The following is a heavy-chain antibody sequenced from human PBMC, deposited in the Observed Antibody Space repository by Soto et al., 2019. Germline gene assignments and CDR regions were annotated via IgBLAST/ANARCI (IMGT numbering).Heavy chain of an antibody. Sequence: SETLSLTCAVYGGSFSGYYWSWIRQPPGKGLEWIGEINHSGSTNYNPSLKSRVTISVDTSKNQFSLKLSSVTAADTAVYYCAREDTIFGVVINSNWFDPWGKETLVTVPS. CDR1: GGSFSGYY. CDR3: AREDTIFGVVINSNWFDP. V-gene: IGHV4-34*01. J-gene: IGHJ5*02. D-gene: IGHD3-3*01. CDR2: INHSGST.